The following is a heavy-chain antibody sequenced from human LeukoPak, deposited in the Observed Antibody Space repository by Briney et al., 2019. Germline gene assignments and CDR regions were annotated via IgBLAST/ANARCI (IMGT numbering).Heavy chain of an antibody. CDR3: ARTKGGAAAGTVVDY. J-gene: IGHJ4*02. CDR1: GSRFTSYW. Sequence: GASLKISCKGSGSRFTSYWIGWVRQMPGKGLEWMGIIYPGDSDTRYSPSFQGQVTISADKSISTAYLQWSSLKASDTAMYYCARTKGGAAAGTVVDYWGQGTLVTVSS. D-gene: IGHD6-13*01. V-gene: IGHV5-51*01. CDR2: IYPGDSDT.